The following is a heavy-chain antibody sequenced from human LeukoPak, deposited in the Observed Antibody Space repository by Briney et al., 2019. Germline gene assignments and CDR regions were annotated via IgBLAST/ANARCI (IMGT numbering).Heavy chain of an antibody. CDR3: ARGLYYDSSIDY. J-gene: IGHJ4*02. CDR2: ISSSGSTI. Sequence: GGSLRLSCAASGFTFSSYEMNWVRQAPGKGLEWVSYISSSGSTIYYADSVKGRFTISRDNAKNSLYLQMNSLRAGDTAVYYCARGLYYDSSIDYWGQGTLVTVSS. D-gene: IGHD3-22*01. CDR1: GFTFSSYE. V-gene: IGHV3-48*03.